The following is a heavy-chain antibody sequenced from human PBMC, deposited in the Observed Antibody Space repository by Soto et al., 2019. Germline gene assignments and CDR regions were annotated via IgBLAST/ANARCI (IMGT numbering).Heavy chain of an antibody. J-gene: IGHJ5*02. CDR3: AREIDGYKPNWFDP. D-gene: IGHD5-12*01. CDR1: GFSVSSNY. Sequence: EVQLVETGGGLIQPGGSLRLSCAASGFSVSSNYFSWVRQAPGKGLEWVSTIYSGGSTYYADSVRGRFTISRDNSKNTVYLQMNSLRADDTAVYYCAREIDGYKPNWFDPLGQGTLVTVSS. CDR2: IYSGGST. V-gene: IGHV3-53*02.